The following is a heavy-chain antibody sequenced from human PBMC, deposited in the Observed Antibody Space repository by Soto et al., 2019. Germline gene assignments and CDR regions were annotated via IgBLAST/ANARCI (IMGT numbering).Heavy chain of an antibody. CDR1: GGSISSYY. Sequence: SETLSLTCTVSGGSISSYYWSWIRQPPGKGLEWIGYIYYSGSTNYNPSLKSRVTISVDTSKNQFSLKLSSVTAAGTAVYYCARRYGGNFDYWGQGTLVTVSS. J-gene: IGHJ4*02. CDR2: IYYSGST. V-gene: IGHV4-59*01. D-gene: IGHD3-16*01. CDR3: ARRYGGNFDY.